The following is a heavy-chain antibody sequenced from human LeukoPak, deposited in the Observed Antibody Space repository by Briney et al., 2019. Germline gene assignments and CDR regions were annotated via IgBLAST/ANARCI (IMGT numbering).Heavy chain of an antibody. V-gene: IGHV3-48*04. D-gene: IGHD4-23*01. Sequence: GGSLRLSCAASGFTFSSYSMNWVRQAPGKGLEWVSYISSSSSTIYYADSVKGRFTISRDNAKNSLYLQMNSLRAEDTAVYYCARSYGGSDYWGQGTLVTVSS. CDR1: GFTFSSYS. CDR3: ARSYGGSDY. CDR2: ISSSSSTI. J-gene: IGHJ4*02.